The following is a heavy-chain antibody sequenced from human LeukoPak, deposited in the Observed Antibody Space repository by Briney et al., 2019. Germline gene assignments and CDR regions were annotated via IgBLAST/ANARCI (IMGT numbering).Heavy chain of an antibody. V-gene: IGHV3-11*01. CDR1: GFTFSDYY. CDR3: ARASAGVVEATDY. Sequence: GGSLRLSCAASGFTFSDYYMSWIRQAPGKGLVWVSYISSSGSNIYYADSVKGRFTISRDNAKNSLYLQMNSQRAEDTAVYYCARASAGVVEATDYWGQGTLVTVSS. J-gene: IGHJ4*02. CDR2: ISSSGSNI. D-gene: IGHD1-26*01.